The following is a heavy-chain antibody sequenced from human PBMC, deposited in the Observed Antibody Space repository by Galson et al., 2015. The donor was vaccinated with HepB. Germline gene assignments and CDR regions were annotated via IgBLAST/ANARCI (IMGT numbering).Heavy chain of an antibody. D-gene: IGHD3-10*01. CDR3: ARGVGLSYYDY. Sequence: SVKVSCKASGDTFSKFAFSWVRQAPGQGLEWMGGIIPLHSTTSYAQKFKGRVTITADELTSSAYMELRSLRSEDTAMFFCARGVGLSYYDYWGQGILVTVSS. J-gene: IGHJ4*02. CDR1: GDTFSKFA. V-gene: IGHV1-69*13. CDR2: IIPLHSTT.